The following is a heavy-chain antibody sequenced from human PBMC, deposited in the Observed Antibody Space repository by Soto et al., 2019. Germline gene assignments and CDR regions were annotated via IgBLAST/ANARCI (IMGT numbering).Heavy chain of an antibody. J-gene: IGHJ4*02. Sequence: VKVSCKASGFTFTSSAVQWVRQARGQRLEWIGWIVVGSGNTNYAQKFQERVTITRDMSTSTAYMELSSLRSEDTAVYYCAVVPKYYYDSSGSSDFDYWGQGTLVTVS. V-gene: IGHV1-58*01. CDR1: GFTFTSSA. CDR2: IVVGSGNT. CDR3: AVVPKYYYDSSGSSDFDY. D-gene: IGHD3-22*01.